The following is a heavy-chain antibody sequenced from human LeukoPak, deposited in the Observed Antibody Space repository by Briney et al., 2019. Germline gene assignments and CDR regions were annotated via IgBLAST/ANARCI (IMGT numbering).Heavy chain of an antibody. Sequence: ASVKVSCKASGYTFTGYYMHWVRQAPGQGLEWMGWLNPNSGGTNYAQKFQGRVTMTRDTSISTAYMELSRLRSDDTAVYYCARSRRQQLAPYYYGMDVWGQGTTVTVSS. CDR3: ARSRRQQLAPYYYGMDV. V-gene: IGHV1-2*02. D-gene: IGHD6-13*01. CDR1: GYTFTGYY. CDR2: LNPNSGGT. J-gene: IGHJ6*02.